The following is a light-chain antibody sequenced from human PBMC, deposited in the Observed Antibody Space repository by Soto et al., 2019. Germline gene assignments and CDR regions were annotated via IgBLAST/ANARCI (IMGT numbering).Light chain of an antibody. CDR1: SSDVGYYNY. J-gene: IGLJ1*01. Sequence: QSALTQPPSASGSPGQSVTIACTGTSSDVGYYNYVSWYQQPPGKAPKLLIYDVSKRPSGVPDRFSGSKSGNTASLTVSGPQAEDEGDYYCSSYVGSNYPYVFGTGTKVTVL. CDR2: DVS. CDR3: SSYVGSNYPYV. V-gene: IGLV2-8*01.